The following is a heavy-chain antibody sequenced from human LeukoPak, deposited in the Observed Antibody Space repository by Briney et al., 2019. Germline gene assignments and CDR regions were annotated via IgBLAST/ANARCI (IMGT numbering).Heavy chain of an antibody. V-gene: IGHV4-34*01. J-gene: IGHJ4*02. Sequence: SETLSLTCAVYGGSFSGYYWSWIRQPPGKGLEWSGEINHSGSTNYNPSLKSRVTISVDTSKNQFSLKLSSVTAADTAVYYCARTLYIVATIWFDYWGQGTLVTVSS. D-gene: IGHD5-12*01. CDR1: GGSFSGYY. CDR2: INHSGST. CDR3: ARTLYIVATIWFDY.